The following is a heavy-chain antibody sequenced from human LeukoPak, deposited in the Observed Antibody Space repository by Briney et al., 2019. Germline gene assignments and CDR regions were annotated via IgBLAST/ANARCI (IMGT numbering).Heavy chain of an antibody. J-gene: IGHJ4*02. Sequence: GGSLRLSCAASGFTFSSYSMNWVRQAPGKGLEWVSSISSSSSYIYYADSVKGRFTISRDNAKNSLYLQMNSLRAEDTAVYYCAKFCGGSTSCYLIDYWGQGTLVTVSS. V-gene: IGHV3-21*04. CDR3: AKFCGGSTSCYLIDY. D-gene: IGHD2-2*01. CDR1: GFTFSSYS. CDR2: ISSSSSYI.